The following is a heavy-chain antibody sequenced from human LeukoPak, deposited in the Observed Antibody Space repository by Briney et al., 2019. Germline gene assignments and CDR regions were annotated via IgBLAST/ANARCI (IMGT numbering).Heavy chain of an antibody. CDR2: IYYSGST. CDR3: ARDWSGKNAFDI. D-gene: IGHD3-10*01. V-gene: IGHV4-61*01. Sequence: SETLSLTCTVSGGSISSSSYYWTWIRQPPGKGLEWIGYIYYSGSTNYNPSLKSRVTISVDTSKNQFSLKLSSVTAADTAVYYCARDWSGKNAFDIWGQGTMVTVSS. CDR1: GGSISSSSYY. J-gene: IGHJ3*02.